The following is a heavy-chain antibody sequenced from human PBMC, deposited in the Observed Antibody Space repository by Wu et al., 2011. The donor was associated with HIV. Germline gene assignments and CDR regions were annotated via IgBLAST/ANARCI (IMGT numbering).Heavy chain of an antibody. CDR1: TSSRYI. D-gene: IGHD2-2*02. J-gene: IGHJ5*02. V-gene: IGHV1-69*06. CDR3: ARGDIILVPTDIRRGLNWFDP. CDR2: IIPIFGTA. Sequence: TSSRYIITWVRQAPGQGLEWMGGIIPIFGTANYAQKFQGRVTIIADKSANTAYMELSSLRSEDTAVYYCARGDIILVPTDIRRGLNWFDPWGQGTLVTVSS.